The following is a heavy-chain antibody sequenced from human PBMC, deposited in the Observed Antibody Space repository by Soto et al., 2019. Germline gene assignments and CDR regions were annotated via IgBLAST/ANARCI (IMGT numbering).Heavy chain of an antibody. J-gene: IGHJ4*02. Sequence: EVQLVESGGGLVQPGGSLKLSCAVSGFTFSGSAMHWVRQASGKGLEWVGRIRSKSNSYATAYAASVKGRFTISRDDSTNTAYLQMNSLQTEDTAVYYFTRAYDDYVRESWGQGTLVTVSS. V-gene: IGHV3-73*01. D-gene: IGHD4-17*01. CDR2: IRSKSNSYAT. CDR1: GFTFSGSA. CDR3: TRAYDDYVRES.